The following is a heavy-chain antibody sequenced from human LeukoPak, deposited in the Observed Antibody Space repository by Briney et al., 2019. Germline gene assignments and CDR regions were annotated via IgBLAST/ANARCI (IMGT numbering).Heavy chain of an antibody. CDR1: GFSFSTYA. J-gene: IGHJ4*02. D-gene: IGHD2-2*01. V-gene: IGHV3-21*01. CDR3: ARYGVLSSNSYIDF. CDR2: ITSDSAYI. Sequence: GGSLRLSCAASGFSFSTYAMNWVRQAPGEGLKWVSCITSDSAYIYYADSVKGRFTIPRDNAKNSLYLQMNSLRAEDTAVYYCARYGVLSSNSYIDFWGQGTLVTVSS.